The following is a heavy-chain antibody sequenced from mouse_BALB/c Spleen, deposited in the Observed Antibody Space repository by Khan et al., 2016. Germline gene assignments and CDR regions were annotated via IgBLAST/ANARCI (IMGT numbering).Heavy chain of an antibody. CDR1: GYSFTGYN. Sequence: VQLQQSGPELEKPGASVKISCKASGYSFTGYNMNWVKQSNGKSLEWIGNIDPYYGGTSYKQKFKGKATLTVDKSSSTAYMQLKSLTSEDSSVYYCAIYYGNYYAMDYWGQGTSVTVSS. CDR2: IDPYYGGT. J-gene: IGHJ4*01. V-gene: IGHV1-39*01. D-gene: IGHD2-1*01. CDR3: AIYYGNYYAMDY.